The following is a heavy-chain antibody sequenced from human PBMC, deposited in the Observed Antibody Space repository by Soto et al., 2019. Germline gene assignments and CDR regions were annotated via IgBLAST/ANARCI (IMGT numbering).Heavy chain of an antibody. CDR1: GFSLSTSGVG. CDR3: AHRTPRITGTLYGMDV. Sequence: QITLKESGPTLVKPTQTLTLTCTFSGFSLSTSGVGVGWIRQPPGKALEWLALIYWNDDKRYSPSLKSRLTFTKDTSKNQVVLTMTNMDPVDTATYYCAHRTPRITGTLYGMDVWGQGTTVTVSS. V-gene: IGHV2-5*01. CDR2: IYWNDDK. D-gene: IGHD1-20*01. J-gene: IGHJ6*02.